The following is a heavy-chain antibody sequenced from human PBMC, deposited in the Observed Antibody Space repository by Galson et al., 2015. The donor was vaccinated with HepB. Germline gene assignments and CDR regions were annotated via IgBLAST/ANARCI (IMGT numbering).Heavy chain of an antibody. CDR1: GDSVSSTSVA. Sequence: ISGDSVSSTSVAWNWVRQSPSRGLEWLGRTYLRSRWSNEYAVSVKGRITVNADTCKNQFSLQLSSVTPEDTAVYYCARDLADGMDVWGQGTTVTVSS. J-gene: IGHJ6*02. CDR2: TYLRSRWSN. D-gene: IGHD6-19*01. V-gene: IGHV6-1*01. CDR3: ARDLADGMDV.